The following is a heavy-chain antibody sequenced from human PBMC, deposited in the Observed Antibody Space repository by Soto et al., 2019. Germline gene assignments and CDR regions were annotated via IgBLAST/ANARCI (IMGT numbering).Heavy chain of an antibody. CDR1: GFTFSSDG. Sequence: QVQLVESGGGVVQPGRSLRLSCAASGFTFSSDGMHWVRQAPGKGLEWVAVISYDGSNKYYADSVKGRFTISRDNSKNTLYLQMNSLGAEDTAVYYCAKEDGYYDSSQGWYFDLWGRGTLVTVSS. CDR2: ISYDGSNK. D-gene: IGHD3-22*01. CDR3: AKEDGYYDSSQGWYFDL. V-gene: IGHV3-30*18. J-gene: IGHJ2*01.